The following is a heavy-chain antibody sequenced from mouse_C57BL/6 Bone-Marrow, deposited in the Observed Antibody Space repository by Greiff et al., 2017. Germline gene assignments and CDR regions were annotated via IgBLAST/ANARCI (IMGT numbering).Heavy chain of an antibody. Sequence: EVKLVESGGGLVQPGGSLKLSCAASGFTFSDYYMYWVRQTPEKRLEWVAYISNGGGSTYYPDTVKGRFTISRDNAKNTLYLQMRRLKSEDTAMYYCARPDYYGSSGAMDYWGQGTSVTVSS. D-gene: IGHD1-1*01. CDR2: ISNGGGST. J-gene: IGHJ4*01. CDR1: GFTFSDYY. CDR3: ARPDYYGSSGAMDY. V-gene: IGHV5-12*01.